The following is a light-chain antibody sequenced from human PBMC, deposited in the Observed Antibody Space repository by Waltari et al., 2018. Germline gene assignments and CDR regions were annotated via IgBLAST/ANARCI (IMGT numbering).Light chain of an antibody. V-gene: IGKV3-20*01. CDR3: QQHGSSSLVT. CDR2: GAS. Sequence: QSPRPLSLSPGERATFSCRASQSVSSYLAWYQQKPGKAPRVLSYGASRRATGIPDRFSGSGSGTDFPLTISRLDPGDFAADYCQQHGSSSLVTFGPGTKVDIK. CDR1: QSVSSY. J-gene: IGKJ3*01.